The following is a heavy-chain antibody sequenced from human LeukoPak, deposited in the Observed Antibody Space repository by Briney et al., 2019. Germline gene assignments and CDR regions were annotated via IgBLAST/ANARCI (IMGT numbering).Heavy chain of an antibody. CDR3: AKDQIGWAPGYVSGPLDQ. CDR1: GFSFTMCG. Sequence: PGRPLRLSCAASGFSFTMCGIHWVRQAPGKGLEWVAVISTDGNNEYYANSVKGRFTISRDNSKNTVYLQMTSLRTEDTAVYYCAKDQIGWAPGYVSGPLDQWGQGTLVTVSS. J-gene: IGHJ4*02. CDR2: ISTDGNNE. V-gene: IGHV3-30*18. D-gene: IGHD6-19*01.